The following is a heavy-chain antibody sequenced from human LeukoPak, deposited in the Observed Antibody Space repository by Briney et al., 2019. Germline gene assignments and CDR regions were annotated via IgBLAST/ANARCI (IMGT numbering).Heavy chain of an antibody. CDR2: ISGSAHKI. J-gene: IGHJ4*02. V-gene: IGHV3-23*01. D-gene: IGHD3-22*01. CDR1: GFTFSNYA. Sequence: GGSLRLSCAASGFTFSNYAMSWVRQAPEKGLDWVSVISGSAHKIRYADSVKGRFTISRDNSKNTLYLQMNSLRAEDTAMYYCAKEGSGYYYFDYWGQGTLVTVSS. CDR3: AKEGSGYYYFDY.